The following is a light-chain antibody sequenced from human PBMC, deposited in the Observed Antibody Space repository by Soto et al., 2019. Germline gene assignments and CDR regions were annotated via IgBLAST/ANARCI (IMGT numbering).Light chain of an antibody. V-gene: IGLV1-44*01. J-gene: IGLJ3*02. CDR3: AAWDDSRNGGV. CDR1: SSNIGGNT. CDR2: SNN. Sequence: QSVLTQPPSASGTPGQRVTISCSGTSSNIGGNTVNWYQQLPGTAPKLLIYSNNQRPSGVPDRFSGCKSGTSASLAISGVQSEDEADYYCAAWDDSRNGGVFGGGTKLTVL.